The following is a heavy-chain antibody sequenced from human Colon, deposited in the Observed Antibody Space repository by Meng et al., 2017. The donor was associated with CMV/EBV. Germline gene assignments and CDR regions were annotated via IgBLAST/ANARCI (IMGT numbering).Heavy chain of an antibody. D-gene: IGHD3-10*01. CDR1: GFIFDDYA. CDR3: ARDGVRGVISD. CDR2: INQDGSEK. V-gene: IGHV3-7*01. Sequence: GESLKISCAASGFIFDDYAMHWVRQAPGKGLEWVANINQDGSEKYYVDSVKGRFTISRDNAKNSLYLQMNSLRAEDTAVYYCARDGVRGVISDSVQGTLVTVSS. J-gene: IGHJ4*02.